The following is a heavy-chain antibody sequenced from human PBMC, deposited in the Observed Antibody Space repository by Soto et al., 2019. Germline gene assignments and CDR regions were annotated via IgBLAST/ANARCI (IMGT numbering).Heavy chain of an antibody. CDR2: IRSRAYGGTA. Sequence: EVQLVESGGGLIQPGRSLRLSCVTSGFIFGDYAMSWFRRAPGKELEWLGVIRSRAYGGTAQYAASVKGRFSISRDDSKSTAYLQMNNLQSEDTAIYYCLGGFRRVLTSDFWCQGGLVTVSS. D-gene: IGHD3-16*01. V-gene: IGHV3-49*03. CDR1: GFIFGDYA. J-gene: IGHJ4*02. CDR3: LGGFRRVLTSDF.